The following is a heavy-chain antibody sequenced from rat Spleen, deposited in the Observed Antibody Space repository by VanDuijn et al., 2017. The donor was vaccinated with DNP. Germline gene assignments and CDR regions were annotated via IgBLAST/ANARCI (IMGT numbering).Heavy chain of an antibody. Sequence: QVQLQQSGAELAKPGSSVTISCKASGYTFTSYYITWIKKTTGRGLEFIGYINMGSGSTDYNEKFKGKATLTVVKSSSTAFMQLSSLTPDDSAVYYCARYSSGWFAYWGQGTLVTVSA. D-gene: IGHD4-3*01. CDR2: INMGSGST. J-gene: IGHJ3*01. V-gene: IGHV1-43*01. CDR3: ARYSSGWFAY. CDR1: GYTFTSYY.